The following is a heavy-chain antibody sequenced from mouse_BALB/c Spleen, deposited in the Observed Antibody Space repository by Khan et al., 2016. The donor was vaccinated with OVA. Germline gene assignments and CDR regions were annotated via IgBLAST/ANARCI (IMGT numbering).Heavy chain of an antibody. V-gene: IGHV9-4*02. Sequence: QIQLVQSGPELKKPGETVRISCKASGYTFTTAGMQWVQKMPGKGLKWIGWINTHSGAPKYAEDFKGRFAFSLDTSASTAYLQITNLKNEDTATYFCARGGAAYYRNDGGAMDYWGQGTSVTVSS. CDR1: GYTFTTAG. CDR3: ARGGAAYYRNDGGAMDY. CDR2: INTHSGAP. D-gene: IGHD2-14*01. J-gene: IGHJ4*01.